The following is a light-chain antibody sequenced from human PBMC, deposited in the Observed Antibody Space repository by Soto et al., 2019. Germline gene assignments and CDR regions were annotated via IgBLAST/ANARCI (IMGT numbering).Light chain of an antibody. CDR3: QQYNSYSVT. Sequence: IQMTQYPSTLSASLGDRATMTCRASQSISSWLAWYQQKPGKAPKLLIYDASSLESGVPSRFSGSGSATEFTLTISSLQPDDFATYYCQQYNSYSVTFGQGTEVDIK. CDR2: DAS. V-gene: IGKV1-5*01. J-gene: IGKJ1*01. CDR1: QSISSW.